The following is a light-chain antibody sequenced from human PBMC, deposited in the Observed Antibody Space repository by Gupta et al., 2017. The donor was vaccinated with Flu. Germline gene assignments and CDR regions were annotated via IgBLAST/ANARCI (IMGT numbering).Light chain of an antibody. Sequence: GDRVSITCRASQSISSYLNWYQQKPGKAPKLLIYAASSLQSGVPSRFSGSGSGTDFTLTISSLQPEDFATYYCQQSYSTPRTFGQGTKVEIK. V-gene: IGKV1-39*01. CDR1: QSISSY. J-gene: IGKJ1*01. CDR2: AAS. CDR3: QQSYSTPRT.